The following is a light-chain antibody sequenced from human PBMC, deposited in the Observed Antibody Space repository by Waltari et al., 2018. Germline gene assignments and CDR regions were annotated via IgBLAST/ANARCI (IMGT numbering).Light chain of an antibody. V-gene: IGKV1-27*01. CDR2: AAS. J-gene: IGKJ1*01. CDR1: QGISNY. CDR3: QKYNMARWT. Sequence: DIQMTQSPSSLSASVGDRVTITCRASQGISNYVAWFQQKPGKVPKLLIYAASTLQSGGPSRFSGSGSGADFTLTISSLQPEDVATYYCQKYNMARWTFGQGTRVEIK.